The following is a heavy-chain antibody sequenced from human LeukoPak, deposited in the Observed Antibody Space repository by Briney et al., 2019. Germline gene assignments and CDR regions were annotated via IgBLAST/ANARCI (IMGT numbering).Heavy chain of an antibody. CDR1: GGSISSYY. V-gene: IGHV4-59*01. D-gene: IGHD3-22*01. CDR3: ARGTYYYDSSGYLYYYYYMDV. Sequence: SETLSLTCTVSGGSISSYYWSWIRQPPGKGLEWIGYIYYSGSTNYNPSLKSRVTISVDTSKNQFSLKLSSVTAADTAVYYCARGTYYYDSSGYLYYYYYMDVWGKGTTVTVSS. CDR2: IYYSGST. J-gene: IGHJ6*03.